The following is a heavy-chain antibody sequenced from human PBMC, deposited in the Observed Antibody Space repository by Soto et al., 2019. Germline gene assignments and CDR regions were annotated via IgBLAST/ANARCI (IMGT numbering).Heavy chain of an antibody. CDR1: GDAFTNYI. J-gene: IGHJ4*02. V-gene: IGHV1-69*01. D-gene: IGHD1-26*01. Sequence: QVQLVQSGAEVKKPGSSVQVSCKASGDAFTNYIFDWVRQAPGQGLEWMGGIIPMFGTPKYAKTFQDRVTISADVATGTAYLELTSLRFDDTAVYYCARGRDQPPVGLYFDSWGEGTRVTVSS. CDR3: ARGRDQPPVGLYFDS. CDR2: IIPMFGTP.